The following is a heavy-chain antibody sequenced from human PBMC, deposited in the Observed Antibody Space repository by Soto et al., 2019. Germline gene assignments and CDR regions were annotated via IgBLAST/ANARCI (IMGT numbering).Heavy chain of an antibody. D-gene: IGHD5-12*01. CDR1: GGSISSGGYY. CDR2: IYYGGST. J-gene: IGHJ1*01. V-gene: IGHV4-39*02. Sequence: SETLSLTCTVSGGSISSGGYYWSWIRQHPGKGLEWIGCIYYGGSTYYNPSLKSRVTISVDTSRKQFSLKLTSVTAADTAVYFCARASVSGPPQHWGQGTLVTVSS. CDR3: ARASVSGPPQH.